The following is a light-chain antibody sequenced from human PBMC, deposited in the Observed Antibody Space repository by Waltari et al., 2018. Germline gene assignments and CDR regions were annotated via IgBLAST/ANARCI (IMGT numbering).Light chain of an antibody. Sequence: SALTQPDSVSGSPGQSITIPCSGISSDSGGYNYVSWYQQHPGEAPKLIIYDFTNRPSGVSDRFSGSKSGSSASLTISGLQPEDEADYYCSSFTSSTTGIFGGGTKLTVL. CDR1: SSDSGGYNY. J-gene: IGLJ2*01. CDR3: SSFTSSTTGI. V-gene: IGLV2-14*03. CDR2: DFT.